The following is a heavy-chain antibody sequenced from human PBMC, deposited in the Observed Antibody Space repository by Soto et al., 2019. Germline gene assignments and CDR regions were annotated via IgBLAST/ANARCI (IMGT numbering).Heavy chain of an antibody. D-gene: IGHD6-6*01. CDR3: ARATYSSSHRANYYYYGMDV. Sequence: SVKVSCKASGGTFSSYAISWVRQAPGQGLEWMGGIIPIFGTANYAQKFQGRVTITADESTSTAYMELSSLRSEDTAVYYCARATYSSSHRANYYYYGMDVWGQGTTVTV. CDR2: IIPIFGTA. J-gene: IGHJ6*02. CDR1: GGTFSSYA. V-gene: IGHV1-69*13.